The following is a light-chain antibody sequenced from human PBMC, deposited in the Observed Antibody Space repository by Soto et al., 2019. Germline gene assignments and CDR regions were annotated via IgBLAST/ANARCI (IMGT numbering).Light chain of an antibody. CDR3: QSYDSSLSGYV. V-gene: IGLV1-40*01. Sequence: QSVLTQPPSVSGAPGQRVTISCTGSSSNIGAAYDVHWYRQLPGTAPKLLIYANSNRPSGVPDRFSASKSGTSASLAITGLQAEDEADYYCQSYDSSLSGYVFGTGTKVTVL. CDR1: SSNIGAAYD. CDR2: ANS. J-gene: IGLJ1*01.